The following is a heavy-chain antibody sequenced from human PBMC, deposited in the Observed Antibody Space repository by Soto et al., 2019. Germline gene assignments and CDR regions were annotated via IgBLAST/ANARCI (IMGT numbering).Heavy chain of an antibody. Sequence: ASVKVSCKASGYTFTGYYMHWVRQAPGQGLEWMGWINPNSGGTNYAQKFQGRVTMTRDTSISTAYMELSRLKSDDTAMYYCARDARTGGNYVWFDPWGQGTLVTVSS. CDR2: INPNSGGT. CDR1: GYTFTGYY. CDR3: ARDARTGGNYVWFDP. V-gene: IGHV1-2*02. D-gene: IGHD1-26*01. J-gene: IGHJ5*02.